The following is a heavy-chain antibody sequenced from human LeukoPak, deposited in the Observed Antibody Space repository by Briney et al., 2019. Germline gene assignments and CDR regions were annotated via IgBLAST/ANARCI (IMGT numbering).Heavy chain of an antibody. CDR2: TSSSDAGT. J-gene: IGHJ4*02. CDR1: GFPLSSYA. Sequence: GGSLRLSCAASGFPLSSYAMSWVRQAPGKGLEGVSATSSSDAGTYYADSVRGRFTISRDNSKNTLYLQMNSLRVEDAAVYYCARAPVTSCRGAYCYPFDYWGQGTLVTVSS. CDR3: ARAPVTSCRGAYCYPFDY. D-gene: IGHD2-21*01. V-gene: IGHV3-23*01.